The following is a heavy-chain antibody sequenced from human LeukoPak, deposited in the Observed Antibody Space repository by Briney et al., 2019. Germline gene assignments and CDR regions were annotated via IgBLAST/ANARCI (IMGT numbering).Heavy chain of an antibody. CDR1: GFTLSSYS. CDR3: ARDVEQWLVRVYYFDY. J-gene: IGHJ4*02. V-gene: IGHV3-48*01. CDR2: ISSGSTTI. Sequence: GGSLRLSCATSGFTLSSYSMNWIRQAPGKGLEWVSYISSGSTTIYYADSVKGRFAISRDNAKNSLYLQMNSLRAEDTAVYYCARDVEQWLVRVYYFDYWGQGTLVSVSS. D-gene: IGHD6-19*01.